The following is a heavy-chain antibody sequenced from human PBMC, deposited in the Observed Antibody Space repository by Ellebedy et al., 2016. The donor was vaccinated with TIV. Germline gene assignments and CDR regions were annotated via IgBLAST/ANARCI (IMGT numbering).Heavy chain of an antibody. Sequence: PGGSLRLSCAASGSTFSKYGMHWVRQAPGKGLEWVADIWYDGSNIYYADSVKARFTISRDNSENTLYLQMNSLRAEDTGVYYCATERRNYYNGMDVWGQGTTVTVSS. CDR1: GSTFSKYG. J-gene: IGHJ6*02. CDR3: ATERRNYYNGMDV. D-gene: IGHD2/OR15-2a*01. V-gene: IGHV3-33*01. CDR2: IWYDGSNI.